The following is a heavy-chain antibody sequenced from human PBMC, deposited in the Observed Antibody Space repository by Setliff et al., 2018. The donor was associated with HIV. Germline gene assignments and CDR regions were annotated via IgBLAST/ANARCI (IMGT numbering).Heavy chain of an antibody. CDR2: ISSDHNT. Sequence: GGSLRLSCAASGFTFSSFVMTWVRQAPGKGLEWVSTISSDHNTYYPDSVKGRFTIPRDNSKNTVFVQMNSLRADDTATYYCVRDLTTIVTRKVFDFWGQGTMVTVSS. CDR1: GFTFSSFV. D-gene: IGHD4-4*01. V-gene: IGHV3-23*01. CDR3: VRDLTTIVTRKVFDF. J-gene: IGHJ3*01.